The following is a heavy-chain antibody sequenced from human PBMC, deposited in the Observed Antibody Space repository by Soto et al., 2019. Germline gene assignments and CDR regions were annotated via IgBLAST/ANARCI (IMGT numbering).Heavy chain of an antibody. CDR1: GFTFGDAC. Sequence: EVQLVESGGGLVKPGESLRLSCAASGFTFGDACMSWVRQAPGKGLEWVGRIKSNSDGGTTDYAAPVKGRFTISRDDSKNTMYLQMNRLKTEDTAVYYSTTYTRSRKYDYWGKGTLVTVSS. J-gene: IGHJ4*02. CDR2: IKSNSDGGTT. CDR3: TTYTRSRKYDY. V-gene: IGHV3-15*01. D-gene: IGHD1-1*01.